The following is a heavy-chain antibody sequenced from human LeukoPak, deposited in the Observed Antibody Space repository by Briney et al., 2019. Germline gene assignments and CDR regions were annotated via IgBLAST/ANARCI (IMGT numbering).Heavy chain of an antibody. CDR3: ARDWKPGIDY. Sequence: GGSLRLSCAASGFTFSSYAMSWVRQAPGKGLEWVANIKQDGSEKYYVDSVKGRFTISRDNAKNSLYLQMNSLRAEDTAVYYCARDWKPGIDYWGQGTLVTVSS. J-gene: IGHJ4*02. CDR2: IKQDGSEK. V-gene: IGHV3-7*01. D-gene: IGHD1-1*01. CDR1: GFTFSSYA.